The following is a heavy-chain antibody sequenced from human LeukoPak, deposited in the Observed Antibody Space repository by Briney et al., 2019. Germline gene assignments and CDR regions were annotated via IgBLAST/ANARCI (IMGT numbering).Heavy chain of an antibody. J-gene: IGHJ2*01. Sequence: ASVKVSCKASGYTFTSYYMHWVRQAPGQGLEWTGIINPSGGSTSYAQKFQGRVTMTRDTSTSTVYMELSSLRSEDTAVYYCARASPSNWYFDLWGRGTLVTVSS. V-gene: IGHV1-46*01. CDR2: INPSGGST. CDR3: ARASPSNWYFDL. CDR1: GYTFTSYY.